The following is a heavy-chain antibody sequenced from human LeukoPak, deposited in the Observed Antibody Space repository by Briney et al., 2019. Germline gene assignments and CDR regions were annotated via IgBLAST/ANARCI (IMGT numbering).Heavy chain of an antibody. Sequence: PGGSLRLSCAASGFTFSSHAMTWVRQAPGKGLEWVAGITGSGAFTYYADSVKGRFTLSRDNYKNLLYLQMNSLRAEDTALYYCAKDISYDSSASNFDYWGRGTLVTVSS. J-gene: IGHJ4*02. CDR1: GFTFSSHA. CDR2: ITGSGAFT. D-gene: IGHD3-22*01. CDR3: AKDISYDSSASNFDY. V-gene: IGHV3-23*01.